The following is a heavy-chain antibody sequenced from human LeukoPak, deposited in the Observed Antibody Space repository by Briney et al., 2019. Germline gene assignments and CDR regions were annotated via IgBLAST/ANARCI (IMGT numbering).Heavy chain of an antibody. V-gene: IGHV1-18*04. CDR2: ISGYNGHT. J-gene: IGHJ4*02. CDR1: GSAFSYHG. D-gene: IGHD5-18*01. CDR3: ARVPNPRNTYGYNDK. Sequence: ASVKVSCTASGSAFSYHGVNWVRQAPGQGLEWMGWISGYNGHTSYAQKFQGRVMVTTDRSTNTAYLELRSLRSDDTAVYYCARVPNPRNTYGYNDKWGQGTLVTVSS.